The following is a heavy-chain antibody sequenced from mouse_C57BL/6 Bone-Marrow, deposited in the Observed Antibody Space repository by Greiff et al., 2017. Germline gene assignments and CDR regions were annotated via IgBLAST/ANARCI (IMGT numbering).Heavy chain of an antibody. Sequence: VQLQQSGAELVRPGASVTLSCKASGYTFTDYEMHWVKQTPVHGLEWIGAIDPETGGTAYNQKFKGKAILTADNSSSTAYMELRRLTSEDSAVYYCTRGASPGTWGYFDVWGTGTTVTVSS. V-gene: IGHV1-15*01. D-gene: IGHD4-1*01. CDR3: TRGASPGTWGYFDV. CDR1: GYTFTDYE. CDR2: IDPETGGT. J-gene: IGHJ1*03.